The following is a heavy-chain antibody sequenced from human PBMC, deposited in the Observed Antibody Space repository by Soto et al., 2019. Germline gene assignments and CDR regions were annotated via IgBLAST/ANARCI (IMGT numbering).Heavy chain of an antibody. V-gene: IGHV3-48*02. Sequence: EVQLVESGGGLVQPGGSLRLSCAASGFTFSSYSMNWVRQAPGKGLEWVSYISSSSSTIYYADSVKGRFTISRDNVKNSLYLQMNSLRDEDTAVYYCARWAVGYRQSSGMDVWGQGTTVTVSS. CDR3: ARWAVGYRQSSGMDV. CDR1: GFTFSSYS. CDR2: ISSSSSTI. D-gene: IGHD6-13*01. J-gene: IGHJ6*02.